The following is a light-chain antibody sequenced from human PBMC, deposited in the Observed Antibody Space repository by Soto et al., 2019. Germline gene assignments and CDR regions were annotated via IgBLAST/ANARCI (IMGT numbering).Light chain of an antibody. Sequence: QSALTQPASVSGSPGQSITISCTGTSSDVGGYNYVSWYQQHPGNAPKLLIYEVTNRPSGVSNRFSGSKSDNTASLIISGLQAEDEADYYCSSYTSARDVVFGGGTKVTVL. J-gene: IGLJ2*01. CDR2: EVT. V-gene: IGLV2-14*01. CDR1: SSDVGGYNY. CDR3: SSYTSARDVV.